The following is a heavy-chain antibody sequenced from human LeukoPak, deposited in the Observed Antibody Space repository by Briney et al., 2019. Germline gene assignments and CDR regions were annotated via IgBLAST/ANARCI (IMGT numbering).Heavy chain of an antibody. CDR3: ARGGSTVGAHFGFDY. D-gene: IGHD1-26*01. CDR2: IYYSGST. CDR1: GGSISSHY. Sequence: SETLSLTCTVSGGSISSHYWSWIRQPPGKGLEWIGYIYYSGSTNYNPSLKSRVTISVATSKNQFSLKLSSMTAADTAVYYCARGGSTVGAHFGFDYWGQGTLVTVSS. V-gene: IGHV4-59*11. J-gene: IGHJ4*02.